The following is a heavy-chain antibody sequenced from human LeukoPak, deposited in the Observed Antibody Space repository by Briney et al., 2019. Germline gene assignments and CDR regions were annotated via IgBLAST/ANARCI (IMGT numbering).Heavy chain of an antibody. Sequence: ASVKVSCKASGYTFTSYDINWVRQATGQGLEWMGWMNPNSGNTGYAQKFQGRVTMTRNTSISTAYMELSSLRSEDTAVYYCARSPENYYDSSGYYYENRYFDLWGRGTLVTVSS. D-gene: IGHD3-22*01. CDR1: GYTFTSYD. CDR3: ARSPENYYDSSGYYYENRYFDL. V-gene: IGHV1-8*01. CDR2: MNPNSGNT. J-gene: IGHJ2*01.